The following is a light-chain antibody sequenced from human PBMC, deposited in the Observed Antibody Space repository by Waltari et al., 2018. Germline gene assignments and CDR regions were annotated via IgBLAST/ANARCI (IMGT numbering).Light chain of an antibody. CDR3: AAWDDSLNGVM. V-gene: IGLV1-44*01. CDR1: SSDIGSNT. Sequence: QSVLTQAHSGSGTPGQRVTFSCSGISSDIGSNTVNWSQQVPGTAPHLLIFPNNQRPAGVPDRFSGSKSGTSASLAISGLQSEDEAEYYCAAWDDSLNGVMFGGGTKLTVL. CDR2: PNN. J-gene: IGLJ3*02.